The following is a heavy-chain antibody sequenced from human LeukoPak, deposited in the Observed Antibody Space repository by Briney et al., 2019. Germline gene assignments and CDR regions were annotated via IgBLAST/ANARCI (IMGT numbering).Heavy chain of an antibody. CDR3: ARDRGSGSYDLSR. Sequence: PSETLSLTCTVSGGSISSYYWSWIRQPPGKGPEWIGYIYYSGSTNYNPSLKSRVTISVDTSKNQFSLKLRSVTAADTAVYYCARDRGSGSYDLSRWGQGTLVTVSS. CDR1: GGSISSYY. V-gene: IGHV4-59*01. CDR2: IYYSGST. D-gene: IGHD3-10*01. J-gene: IGHJ4*02.